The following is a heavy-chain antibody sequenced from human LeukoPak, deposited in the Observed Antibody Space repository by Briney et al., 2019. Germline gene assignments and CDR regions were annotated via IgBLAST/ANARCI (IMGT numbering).Heavy chain of an antibody. V-gene: IGHV4-30-4*01. Sequence: SETLSLTCSVSIGSISSSKWWSWVRPPPGKGLEWIGYIYYSGSTYYNPSLKSRVTISVDTSKNQFSLKLSSVTAADTAVYYCAGRTMVRGVIADYWGQGTLVTVSS. CDR1: IGSISSSKW. CDR3: AGRTMVRGVIADY. D-gene: IGHD3-10*01. J-gene: IGHJ4*02. CDR2: IYYSGST.